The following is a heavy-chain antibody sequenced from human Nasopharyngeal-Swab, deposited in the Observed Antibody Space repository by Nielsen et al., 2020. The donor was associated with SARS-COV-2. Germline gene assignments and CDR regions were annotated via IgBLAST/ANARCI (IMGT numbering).Heavy chain of an antibody. CDR1: GGSISSGDYY. CDR3: ARGSTYYYDSTLSEIDY. D-gene: IGHD3-22*01. J-gene: IGHJ4*02. V-gene: IGHV4-30-4*01. CDR2: IYYSGST. Sequence: SETLSLTSTVSGGSISSGDYYWSWIRQPPGKGLEWIGYIYYSGSTYYNPSLKSRVTISVDTSKNQFSLKLSSVTAADTAVYYCARGSTYYYDSTLSEIDYWGQGTPVTVSS.